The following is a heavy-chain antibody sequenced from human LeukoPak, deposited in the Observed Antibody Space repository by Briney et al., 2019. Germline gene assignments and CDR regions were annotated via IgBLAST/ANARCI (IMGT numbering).Heavy chain of an antibody. V-gene: IGHV3-23*01. CDR2: ISTSGGTT. J-gene: IGHJ6*02. CDR1: GFTFSSHA. CDR3: AKSRMIRGIPRLDSGMDV. D-gene: IGHD3-10*01. Sequence: PGGSLRLSCAASGFTFSSHAMSWVRQAPGKGLEWVSAISTSGGTTYYADSVKGRFTISRDTSKNTLYLQMNGLRAEDTAVYYCAKSRMIRGIPRLDSGMDVWGQGTTVTVSS.